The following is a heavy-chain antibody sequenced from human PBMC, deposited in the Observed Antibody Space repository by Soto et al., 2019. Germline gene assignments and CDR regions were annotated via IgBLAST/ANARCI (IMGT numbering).Heavy chain of an antibody. Sequence: PSETLSLTCTVSGGSISSYYWSWIRQPPGKGLEWIGYIYYSGSTNYNPSLKSRVTISVDTSKNQFSLKLSSVTAADTAVYYCAREGVSSSWYYYYGLDVWAQGTTVTVSS. V-gene: IGHV4-59*01. J-gene: IGHJ6*02. CDR1: GGSISSYY. CDR3: AREGVSSSWYYYYGLDV. D-gene: IGHD6-13*01. CDR2: IYYSGST.